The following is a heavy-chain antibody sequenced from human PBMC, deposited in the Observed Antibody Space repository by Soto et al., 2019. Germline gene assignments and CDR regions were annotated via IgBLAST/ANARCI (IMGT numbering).Heavy chain of an antibody. V-gene: IGHV3-23*01. CDR2: ITDNGGST. J-gene: IGHJ4*02. CDR3: AKERATTTAFDS. Sequence: VGSLRLSCVASGFTFSGVGMSWVRQAPGKGLEWVSLITDNGGSTYYADSVKGRFTISRDNTKNTLFLQMNSLRAEDTAVYYCAKERATTTAFDSWGQGALVTVSS. D-gene: IGHD4-17*01. CDR1: GFTFSGVG.